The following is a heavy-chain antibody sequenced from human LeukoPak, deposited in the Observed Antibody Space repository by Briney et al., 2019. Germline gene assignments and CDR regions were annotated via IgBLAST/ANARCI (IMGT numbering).Heavy chain of an antibody. CDR2: INSDGSST. J-gene: IGHJ3*02. Sequence: GGSLRLSCAASGFTFSSYWMHWVRQAPGKGRVWVSRINSDGSSTSYADSVKGRFTISRDNAKNTLYLQMNSLRAEDTAVYYCARDRRGSYYGAFDIWGQGTMVTVSS. V-gene: IGHV3-74*01. CDR1: GFTFSSYW. CDR3: ARDRRGSYYGAFDI. D-gene: IGHD1-26*01.